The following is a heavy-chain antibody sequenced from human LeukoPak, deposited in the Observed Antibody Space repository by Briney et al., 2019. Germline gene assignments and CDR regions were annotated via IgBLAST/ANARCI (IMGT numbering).Heavy chain of an antibody. J-gene: IGHJ4*02. CDR1: GYTFTSYG. Sequence: ASVKVSCKASGYTFTSYGISWVRQAPGQGLEWMGWISAYNGNTNYAQKLQGRVTMTTDTSTSTAYMELRSLRSDDTAVYYCARAGYKYCSGGSCYDDYWGQGTLVTVSS. V-gene: IGHV1-18*01. CDR2: ISAYNGNT. D-gene: IGHD2-15*01. CDR3: ARAGYKYCSGGSCYDDY.